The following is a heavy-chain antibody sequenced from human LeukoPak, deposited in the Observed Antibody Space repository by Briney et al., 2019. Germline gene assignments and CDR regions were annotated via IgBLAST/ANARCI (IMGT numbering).Heavy chain of an antibody. J-gene: IGHJ3*02. CDR2: IYYSGST. Sequence: PSETLSLTCTVSGGSISSSTYYWGWIRQPPGKGLEWIGSIYYSGSTYYNPSLKSRVTISVNTSKNQFSLKLSSVTAADTAVYYCARAHYYDTSGYSRGAFDIWGQGTMVTVSS. V-gene: IGHV4-39*07. CDR1: GGSISSSTYY. CDR3: ARAHYYDTSGYSRGAFDI. D-gene: IGHD3-22*01.